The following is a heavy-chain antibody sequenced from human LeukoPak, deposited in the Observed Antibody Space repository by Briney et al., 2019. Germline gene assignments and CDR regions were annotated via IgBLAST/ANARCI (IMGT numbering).Heavy chain of an antibody. CDR3: ARSNEQWLIEYYFDY. CDR2: IYYSGST. V-gene: IGHV4-59*01. D-gene: IGHD6-19*01. J-gene: IGHJ4*02. Sequence: SETLSLTCTASGGSISSYYWSWIRQPPGKGLEWIGYIYYSGSTNYNPSLKSRVTISVDTSKNQFSLKLSSVTAADTAVYYCARSNEQWLIEYYFDYWGQGTLVTVSS. CDR1: GGSISSYY.